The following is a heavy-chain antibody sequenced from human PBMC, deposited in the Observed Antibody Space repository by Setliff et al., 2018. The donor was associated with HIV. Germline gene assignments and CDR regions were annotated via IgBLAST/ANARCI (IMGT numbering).Heavy chain of an antibody. J-gene: IGHJ4*02. CDR2: LSYTGST. D-gene: IGHD3-10*01. CDR3: ARFPGSLTYFDY. CDR1: GGSISSGSYY. Sequence: SETLSLTCTVSGGSISSGSYYWSWIRQPPGKGLEWIGYLSYTGSTNYNPSLKSRVTTSVDTSKNHFSLTLNSVTAADTAVYYCARFPGSLTYFDYWGQGTPVTVSS. V-gene: IGHV4-61*03.